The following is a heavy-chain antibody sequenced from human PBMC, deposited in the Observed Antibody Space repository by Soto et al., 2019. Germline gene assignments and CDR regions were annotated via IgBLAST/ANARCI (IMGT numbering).Heavy chain of an antibody. J-gene: IGHJ5*02. CDR2: IYYSGST. Sequence: TSETLSLTCTVSGDSISSNNYYWDWIRQPPGKGLEWIGSIYYSGSTYYNPSLKSRVTMSVDTSKNQFSLKLRSVTAADTAVYYCGRRLCTSSSCYGTNWFDPWGQGTQVTVSS. CDR1: GDSISSNNYY. V-gene: IGHV4-39*01. CDR3: GRRLCTSSSCYGTNWFDP. D-gene: IGHD2-2*01.